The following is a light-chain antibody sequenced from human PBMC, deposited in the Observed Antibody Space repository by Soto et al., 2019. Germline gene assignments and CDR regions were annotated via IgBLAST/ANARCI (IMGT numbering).Light chain of an antibody. CDR1: SSDVGGYNY. CDR2: EVS. Sequence: QSVLTQPPSASGSPGQSVTISCTGISSDVGGYNYVSWYQQHPGKAPKLMIYEVSKRPSAVPDRFSGSKSGNTASLTVSGIQAEDEADSYCSSYAGSNNFVFGTGTKVTVL. CDR3: SSYAGSNNFV. V-gene: IGLV2-8*01. J-gene: IGLJ1*01.